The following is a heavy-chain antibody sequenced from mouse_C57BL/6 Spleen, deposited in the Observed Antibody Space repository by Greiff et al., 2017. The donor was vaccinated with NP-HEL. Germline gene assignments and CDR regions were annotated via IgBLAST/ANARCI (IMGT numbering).Heavy chain of an antibody. J-gene: IGHJ1*03. CDR3: ARKPDGYYWYFDV. CDR1: GYTFTGYW. D-gene: IGHD2-3*01. V-gene: IGHV1-9*01. Sequence: VQLQQSGAELMKPGASVKLSCKATGYTFTGYWIEWVKQRPGHGLEWIGEILPGSGSPNYNEKVKGNATFTADTSSNTAYMQLSSLTTEDSAIYYCARKPDGYYWYFDVWGTGTTVTVSS. CDR2: ILPGSGSP.